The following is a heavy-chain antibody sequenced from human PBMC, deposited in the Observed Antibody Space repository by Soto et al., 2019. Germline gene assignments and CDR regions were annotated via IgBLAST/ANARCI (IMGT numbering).Heavy chain of an antibody. D-gene: IGHD3-10*01. Sequence: GGSLRLSCAAAGFTFNNYWMQWVRQAPGKGLVWVSRINTDGRGTTYADSVRGRFTISRDNAKNTLYLQMNSLRAEDTAVYHCTRRNRLSYTSDYWGQGTLVTVSS. J-gene: IGHJ4*02. CDR1: GFTFNNYW. CDR2: INTDGRGT. V-gene: IGHV3-74*01. CDR3: TRRNRLSYTSDY.